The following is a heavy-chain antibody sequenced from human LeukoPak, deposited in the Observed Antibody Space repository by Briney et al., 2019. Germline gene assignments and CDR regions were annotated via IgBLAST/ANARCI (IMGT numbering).Heavy chain of an antibody. CDR3: ARDSAGFDH. J-gene: IGHJ5*02. Sequence: GGSLRLSCAASGFTFSNYNMNWVRQAPGKGLEWVSYITTSSSTIYYADSVKGRFTISRDNAKNSLYLQMNSLRAEDTAVYYCARDSAGFDHWGQGTLVTVSS. CDR1: GFTFSNYN. D-gene: IGHD6-19*01. V-gene: IGHV3-48*04. CDR2: ITTSSSTI.